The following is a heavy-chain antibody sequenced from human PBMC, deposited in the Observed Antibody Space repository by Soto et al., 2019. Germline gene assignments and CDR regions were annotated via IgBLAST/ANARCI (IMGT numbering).Heavy chain of an antibody. CDR3: ARPTEDSPAEYFQY. CDR1: GYTFTNYG. Sequence: ASVKVSCKASGYTFTNYGISWVRQAPGQGLEWMGWISTVNGNTNYAQKLQGRVTMTTDTSTSTAYMELRSLRSDDTAVYYCARPTEDSPAEYFQYWGQGTLVTVSS. CDR2: ISTVNGNT. J-gene: IGHJ1*01. D-gene: IGHD2-15*01. V-gene: IGHV1-18*01.